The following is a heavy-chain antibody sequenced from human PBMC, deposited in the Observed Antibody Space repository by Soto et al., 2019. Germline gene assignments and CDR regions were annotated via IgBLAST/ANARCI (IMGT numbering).Heavy chain of an antibody. Sequence: GGSLRLSCAASGFTFSSYGMHWVRQSPGKGLEWVAVISYDGSNKYYADSVKGRFTISRDNSKNTLYLQMNSLRAEDTAVYYCAKGGDIVVVVAADAFDIWGQGTMVTVSS. V-gene: IGHV3-30*18. J-gene: IGHJ3*02. CDR1: GFTFSSYG. CDR3: AKGGDIVVVVAADAFDI. CDR2: ISYDGSNK. D-gene: IGHD2-15*01.